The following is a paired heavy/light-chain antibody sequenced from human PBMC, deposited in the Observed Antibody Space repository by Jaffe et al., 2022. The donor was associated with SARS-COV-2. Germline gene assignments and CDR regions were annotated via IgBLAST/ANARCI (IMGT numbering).Heavy chain of an antibody. CDR3: AKEHCSAGRCYPLPDAFDV. J-gene: IGHJ3*01. D-gene: IGHD2-15*01. Sequence: QVQVQESGPGLVKPSETLILTCTVSGGSITNDNYYMSWIRQPGGRGLEWIGRVDARHNTDYSPSLKSRASITLHMSKNEVSLKLDSVTAADSAVYYCAKEHCSAGRCYPLPDAFDVWGPGTKVIVSS. CDR2: VDARHNT. V-gene: IGHV4-61*02. CDR1: GGSITNDNYY.
Light chain of an antibody. V-gene: IGKV3D-15*01. CDR3: QQYHNWPPWT. CDR2: GAS. J-gene: IGKJ1*01. CDR1: QSIGSD. Sequence: EIVMTQSPATLSVSPGESATLSCRASQSIGSDLAWYQQRPGQSPRLLIYGASTRATGVPARFRGTGSGAAFTLSISNLQSQDFAVYYCQQYHNWPPWTFGQGTKVEVK.